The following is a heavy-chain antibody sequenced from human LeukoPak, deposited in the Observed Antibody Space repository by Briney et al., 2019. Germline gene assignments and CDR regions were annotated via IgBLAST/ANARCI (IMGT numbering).Heavy chain of an antibody. CDR1: GGSISSSSYY. Sequence: PSETLSLTCTVSGGSISSSSYYWGWIRQPPGKGLEWIGSIYYSGSTYYSPSLKSRVTISVDTSKNQFSLKLSSVTAAGTAVYYCARGQYNWNDPNDYWGQGTLVTVSS. V-gene: IGHV4-39*01. CDR3: ARGQYNWNDPNDY. J-gene: IGHJ4*02. D-gene: IGHD1-1*01. CDR2: IYYSGST.